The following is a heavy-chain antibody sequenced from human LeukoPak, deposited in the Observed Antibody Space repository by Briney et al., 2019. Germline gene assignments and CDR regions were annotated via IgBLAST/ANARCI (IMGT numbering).Heavy chain of an antibody. CDR2: ISAYNGNT. Sequence: ASVKVSCKASGYTFTSYGISWVRQAPGQGLEWMGWISAYNGNTNYAQKLQGRVTMTTDTSTSTAYMELRSLRSDDTAVYYCARGYYYGSGSYLISFDYWGQGTLVTVSS. D-gene: IGHD3-10*01. V-gene: IGHV1-18*01. CDR3: ARGYYYGSGSYLISFDY. J-gene: IGHJ4*02. CDR1: GYTFTSYG.